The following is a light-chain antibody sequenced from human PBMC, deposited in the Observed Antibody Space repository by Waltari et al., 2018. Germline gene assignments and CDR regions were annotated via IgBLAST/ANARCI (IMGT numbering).Light chain of an antibody. CDR1: SSDVGSYDY. Sequence: QSALTQPASLSGSPGQSITISCTGTSSDVGSYDYVSWYQQHPGKAPKVMIYDVNNRPSGVSNRLSGSKSGNTASLTISGLQAEDEADYFCSSHRRDNVVVFGGGTKLTVL. CDR3: SSHRRDNVVV. V-gene: IGLV2-14*01. CDR2: DVN. J-gene: IGLJ2*01.